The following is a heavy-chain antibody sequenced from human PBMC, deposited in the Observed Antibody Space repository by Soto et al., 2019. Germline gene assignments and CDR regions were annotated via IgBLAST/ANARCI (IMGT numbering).Heavy chain of an antibody. Sequence: SETLSLTCAVSGYSISSGYYWGWIRQPPGKGLEWIGSIYHSGSTYYNPSLKSRVTISVDTSKNQFSLKLSSVTAADTAVYYCARDGPAFSGSYYLYWGQGTLVTVSS. V-gene: IGHV4-38-2*02. J-gene: IGHJ4*02. CDR1: GYSISSGYY. CDR3: ARDGPAFSGSYYLY. D-gene: IGHD1-26*01. CDR2: IYHSGST.